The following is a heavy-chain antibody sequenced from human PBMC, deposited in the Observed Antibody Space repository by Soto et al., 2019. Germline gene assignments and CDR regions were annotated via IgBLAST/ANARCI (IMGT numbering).Heavy chain of an antibody. CDR2: IYYSGTT. CDR1: GGSIRSGGYY. V-gene: IGHV4-31*03. D-gene: IGHD2-2*01. CDR3: ARCSLVVVPAPGFDP. J-gene: IGHJ5*02. Sequence: SETLSLTCTVSGGSIRSGGYYLSWIRQHPGKGLEWIGYIYYSGTTYYNPSLKSRVTISVDTSKNQFSLKLSSVSAADTALYYCARCSLVVVPAPGFDPWGRGTLVTVSS.